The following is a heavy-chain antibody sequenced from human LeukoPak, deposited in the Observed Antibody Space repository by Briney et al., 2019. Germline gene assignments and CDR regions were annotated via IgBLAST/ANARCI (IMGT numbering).Heavy chain of an antibody. CDR3: SRENGAFSPFGY. J-gene: IGHJ4*02. Sequence: PSRTLSLTCGVSGGSISNTNWWSWVRQPPGQGLEWTGEISLTGLTHYNPSLESRVTVSLDKSKNQLSLNLTSVTAADTAVYYCSRENGAFSPFGYWGQGTLVTVSS. D-gene: IGHD2-8*01. CDR1: GGSISNTNW. CDR2: ISLTGLT. V-gene: IGHV4-4*02.